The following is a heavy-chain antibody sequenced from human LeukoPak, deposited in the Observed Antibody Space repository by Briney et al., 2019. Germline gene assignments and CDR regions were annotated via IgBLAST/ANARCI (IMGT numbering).Heavy chain of an antibody. V-gene: IGHV3-30*02. CDR3: AKYIKAAAPYFDY. CDR2: IRYDGSNK. D-gene: IGHD6-13*01. Sequence: GGSLRLSCAASGFTFSSYGMHWVRQAPGKGLEWVAFIRYDGSNKYYADSVKGRFTISRDNSKNTLYLQMNSLRAEDTAVYYCAKYIKAAAPYFDYWGQGTPVTVSS. J-gene: IGHJ4*02. CDR1: GFTFSSYG.